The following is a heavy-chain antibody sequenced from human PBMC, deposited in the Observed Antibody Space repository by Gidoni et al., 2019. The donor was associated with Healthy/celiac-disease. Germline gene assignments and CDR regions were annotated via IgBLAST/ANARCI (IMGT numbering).Heavy chain of an antibody. V-gene: IGHV4-34*01. CDR1: GGSFRGYY. CDR2: INHSGST. J-gene: IGHJ6*02. Sequence: QVQLQQWGAGLLKPSETLSLTCAVYGGSFRGYYWSWIRQPPGKGLEWIGEINHSGSTNYNPSLKSRVTISVDTSKNQFSLKLSSVTAADTAVYYCASPSSAAGYPIYYYYGMDVWGQGTTVTVSS. CDR3: ASPSSAAGYPIYYYYGMDV. D-gene: IGHD6-13*01.